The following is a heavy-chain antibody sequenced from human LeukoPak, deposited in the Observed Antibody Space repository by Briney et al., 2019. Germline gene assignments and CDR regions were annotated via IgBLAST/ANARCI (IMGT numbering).Heavy chain of an antibody. J-gene: IGHJ4*02. CDR1: GFTFSNYW. Sequence: GSLRLSCAASGFTFSNYWMSWVRQAPGKGLEWVANMKEDGSEKNYVDSVKGRFTIPRDNAQDSLYLQMNSLRAEDTAVYYCARDRGYSNFDYWGQGTLATVSS. CDR3: ARDRGYSNFDY. CDR2: MKEDGSEK. D-gene: IGHD4-11*01. V-gene: IGHV3-7*01.